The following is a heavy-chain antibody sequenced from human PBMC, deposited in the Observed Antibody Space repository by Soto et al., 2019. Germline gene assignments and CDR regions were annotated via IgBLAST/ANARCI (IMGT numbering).Heavy chain of an antibody. CDR2: TSYDGRNK. CDR3: AKMKVPRFSDYDYVFRDVDY. V-gene: IGHV3-30*18. CDR1: GFSFSHSG. J-gene: IGHJ4*02. Sequence: QVQLVESGGGVVQPGMSLRLSCAASGFSFSHSGMHWVRQAPGKGPEWVAGTSYDGRNKYYIDSVKGRFSISRDNSENKLYLQMNNLRPADTAVYYCAKMKVPRFSDYDYVFRDVDYWGQGTLVAVSS. D-gene: IGHD5-12*01.